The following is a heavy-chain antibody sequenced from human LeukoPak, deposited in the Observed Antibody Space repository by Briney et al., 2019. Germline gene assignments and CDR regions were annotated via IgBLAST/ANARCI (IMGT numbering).Heavy chain of an antibody. V-gene: IGHV3-21*01. Sequence: GGSLRLSCAASGFTFSSFSMNWVRQAPGKGLEWVSSISSTSSYIYYADSVKGRFTISRDKDKNSVYLQMTSLRAEDTAVYYCARGGYGAHMGWGQGTLVTVSS. CDR3: ARGGYGAHMG. D-gene: IGHD5-18*01. J-gene: IGHJ4*02. CDR2: ISSTSSYI. CDR1: GFTFSSFS.